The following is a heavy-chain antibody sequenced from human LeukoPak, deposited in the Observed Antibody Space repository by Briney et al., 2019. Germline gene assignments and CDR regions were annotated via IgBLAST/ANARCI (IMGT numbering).Heavy chain of an antibody. CDR2: IASDGSHT. J-gene: IGHJ3*02. Sequence: GRSLRLSCAASGFTFSTYFMHWVRQAPAKGLEWVADIASDGSHTFYVESVKGRFPISRDNSKNTLYLQRNSLRAEDTAVYFCARERQDTILHSGAFDIWGQGTMVTVSS. CDR1: GFTFSTYF. V-gene: IGHV3-30-3*01. D-gene: IGHD2-21*01. CDR3: ARERQDTILHSGAFDI.